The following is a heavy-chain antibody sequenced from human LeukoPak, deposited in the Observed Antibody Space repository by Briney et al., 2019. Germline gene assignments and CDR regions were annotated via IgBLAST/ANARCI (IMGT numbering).Heavy chain of an antibody. Sequence: ASVKVSCKASGYTFTSYDINWVRQATGQGLEWMGWMNPNSGNTGYAQKFQGRVTMTRNTSISTAYMELSRLRSDDTAVYYCARDQPTVTTYYYYYGMDVWGQGTTVTVSS. CDR1: GYTFTSYD. V-gene: IGHV1-8*01. J-gene: IGHJ6*02. CDR2: MNPNSGNT. D-gene: IGHD4-17*01. CDR3: ARDQPTVTTYYYYYGMDV.